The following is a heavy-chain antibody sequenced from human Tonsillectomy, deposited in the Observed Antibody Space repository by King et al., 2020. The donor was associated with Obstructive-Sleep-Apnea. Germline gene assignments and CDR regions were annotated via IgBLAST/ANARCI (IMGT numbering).Heavy chain of an antibody. CDR1: GGSISSYY. D-gene: IGHD3-16*01. CDR2: IYYSGST. Sequence: QVQLQESGPGLVKPSETLSLTCTVSGGSISSYYWSWIRQPPGKGLEWMGYIYYSGSTNYNPSLKSRVTISVDTSKNQFSLQLSSVTAADTAVYYCARRHTLLREYYWGQGTLVTVSS. J-gene: IGHJ4*02. V-gene: IGHV4-59*01. CDR3: ARRHTLLREYY.